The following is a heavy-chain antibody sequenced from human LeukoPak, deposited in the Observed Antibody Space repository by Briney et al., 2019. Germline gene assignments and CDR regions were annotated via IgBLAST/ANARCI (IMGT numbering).Heavy chain of an antibody. V-gene: IGHV3-48*03. CDR1: GFTFSSYE. CDR2: ISSSGSTI. Sequence: PGGSLILSCAASGFTFSSYEMNWVRQAPGKGLEWVSYISSSGSTIYYADSVKGRFTISRDNAKNSLYLQMNSLRAEDTAVYYCARASRYFDWLPSMDVWGQGTTVTVSS. D-gene: IGHD3-9*01. J-gene: IGHJ6*02. CDR3: ARASRYFDWLPSMDV.